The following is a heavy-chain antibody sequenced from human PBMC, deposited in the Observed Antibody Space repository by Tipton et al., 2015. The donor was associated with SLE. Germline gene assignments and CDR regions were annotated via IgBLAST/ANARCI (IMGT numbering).Heavy chain of an antibody. CDR3: ARDGGPAPESHHYYMDV. D-gene: IGHD3-16*01. CDR2: IDFSGST. V-gene: IGHV4-59*11. Sequence: LRLSCTVSGDSISGHYRSWIRQTPGKGLEWIGCIDFSGSTNYNPSLRSRVTMSVKSSNSQVSLKLSSVTAADTAVYYCARDGGPAPESHHYYMDVWGIGTTVTVSS. J-gene: IGHJ6*03. CDR1: GDSISGHY.